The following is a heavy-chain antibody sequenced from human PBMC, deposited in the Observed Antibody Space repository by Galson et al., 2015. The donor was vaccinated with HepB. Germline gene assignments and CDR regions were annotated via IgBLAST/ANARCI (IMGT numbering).Heavy chain of an antibody. CDR3: AGVGRYYYDSSAYDAFDI. V-gene: IGHV1-2*02. D-gene: IGHD3-22*01. Sequence: SVKVSCKASGYTFTGYYMHWVRQAPGQGLEWMGWINPNSGGTNYAQKFQGRVTMTRDTSISTAYMELSRLRSDDTAVYYCAGVGRYYYDSSAYDAFDIWGQGTMVTVSS. CDR1: GYTFTGYY. J-gene: IGHJ3*02. CDR2: INPNSGGT.